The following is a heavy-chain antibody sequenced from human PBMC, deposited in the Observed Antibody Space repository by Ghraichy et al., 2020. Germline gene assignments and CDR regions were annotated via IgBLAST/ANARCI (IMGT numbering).Heavy chain of an antibody. CDR3: ANTPKKYSSGWYEGYFDY. Sequence: GGSLRLSCAASGFTFSSYAMSWVRQAPGKGLEWVSAISGSGGSTYYADSVKGRFTISRDNSKNTLYLQMNSLRAEDTAVYYCANTPKKYSSGWYEGYFDYWGQGTLVTVSS. V-gene: IGHV3-23*01. CDR1: GFTFSSYA. J-gene: IGHJ4*02. D-gene: IGHD6-19*01. CDR2: ISGSGGST.